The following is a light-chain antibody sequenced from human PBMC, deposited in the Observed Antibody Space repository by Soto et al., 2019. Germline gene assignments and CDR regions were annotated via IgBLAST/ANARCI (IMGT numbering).Light chain of an antibody. CDR3: QQYGSSPFT. V-gene: IGKV3-20*01. Sequence: IVLTQSPGTLSLSPGERATLSCRASQSVSSSYLAWYQQKPGQAPRLLIYGASSRATGIPVRFSGSGSGTDFTLTISRLEPEDFAVYYCQQYGSSPFTFRPGTKVDIX. CDR2: GAS. J-gene: IGKJ3*01. CDR1: QSVSSSY.